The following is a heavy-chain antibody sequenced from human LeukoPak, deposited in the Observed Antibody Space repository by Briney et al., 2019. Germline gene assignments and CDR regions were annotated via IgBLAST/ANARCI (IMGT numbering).Heavy chain of an antibody. J-gene: IGHJ3*02. CDR2: IYYSGST. V-gene: IGHV4-59*01. Sequence: PSETLSLTCTVSGGSISSYYWSWIRQPPGKGLEWIGYIYYSGSTNYNPSLKSRVTISVDTSKNQFSLKLSSVTAADTAVYYCARARVVNDDDAFDIWGQGTMVTVSS. CDR3: ARARVVNDDDAFDI. CDR1: GGSISSYY. D-gene: IGHD3-3*01.